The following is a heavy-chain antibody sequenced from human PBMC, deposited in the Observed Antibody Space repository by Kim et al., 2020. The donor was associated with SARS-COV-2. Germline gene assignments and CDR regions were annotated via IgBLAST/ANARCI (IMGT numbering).Heavy chain of an antibody. CDR3: TSEFFWSGYYIFDY. CDR1: GFTFSNAW. Sequence: GWYLRLSCAASGFTFSNAWMSWVRQAPGKGLEWVGRIKSKTVGGTTDYAAPVKGRFTISRDDSKNTLNLQMNSLKTEDAAVYYCTSEFFWSGYYIFDYWGQGTLVNVSS. V-gene: IGHV3-15*01. D-gene: IGHD3-3*01. J-gene: IGHJ4*02. CDR2: IKSKTVGGTT.